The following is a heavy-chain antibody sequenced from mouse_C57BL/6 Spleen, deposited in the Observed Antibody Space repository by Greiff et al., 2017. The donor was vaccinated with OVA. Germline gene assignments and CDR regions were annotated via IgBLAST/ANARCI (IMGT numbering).Heavy chain of an antibody. CDR2: ISSGSSTI. D-gene: IGHD1-2*01. V-gene: IGHV5-17*01. Sequence: EVKLVESGGGLVKPGGSLKLSCAASGFTFSDYGMHWVRQAPEKGLEWVAYISSGSSTIYYADTVKGRFTISRDNAKNTLFLQMTSLRSEDTAMYYCARNYGRGYYAMDYWGQGTSVTVSS. J-gene: IGHJ4*01. CDR1: GFTFSDYG. CDR3: ARNYGRGYYAMDY.